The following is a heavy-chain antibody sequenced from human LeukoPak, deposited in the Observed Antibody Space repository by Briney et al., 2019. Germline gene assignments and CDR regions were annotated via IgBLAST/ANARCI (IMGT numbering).Heavy chain of an antibody. CDR1: GGSISSYY. D-gene: IGHD6-19*01. V-gene: IGHV4-59*08. J-gene: IGHJ4*02. CDR2: IYYSGST. CDR3: ARHRDSSGWYFDY. Sequence: KPSETLSLTCTVSGGSISSYYWSWIRQPPGKGLEWIGYIYYSGSTNYNPSLKSRVTISVDTSKNQFSLKLSSVTAADTAVYYCARHRDSSGWYFDYWGQGTLVTVSS.